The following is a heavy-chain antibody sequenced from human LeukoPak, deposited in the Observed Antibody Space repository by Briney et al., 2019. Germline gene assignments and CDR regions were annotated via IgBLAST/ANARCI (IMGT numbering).Heavy chain of an antibody. CDR2: ISSSSSYI. Sequence: PGGSLRLSCAASGFTFSSYSMNWVRQAPGKGLEWVSSISSSSSYIYYAGSVKGRFTISRDNAKNSLYLQMNSLRAEDTAVYYCAKWGSAFCFFDYWGQGTQVTVSS. CDR1: GFTFSSYS. D-gene: IGHD2-8*01. CDR3: AKWGSAFCFFDY. V-gene: IGHV3-21*04. J-gene: IGHJ4*02.